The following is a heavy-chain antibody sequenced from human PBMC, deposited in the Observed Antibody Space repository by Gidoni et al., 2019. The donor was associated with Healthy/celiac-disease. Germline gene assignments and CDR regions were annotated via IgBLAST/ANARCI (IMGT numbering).Heavy chain of an antibody. CDR3: TRDQYYYGSGSYFDY. J-gene: IGHJ4*02. D-gene: IGHD3-10*01. CDR2: IRSKAYGGTT. CDR1: GFPFGDYA. V-gene: IGHV3-49*05. Sequence: EVQLVESGGGLVKPGRSLRLSCTASGFPFGDYAMSWFRQAPGKGLEWVGFIRSKAYGGTTEYAASVKGRFTISRDDSKSSAYLQMNSLKTEDTAVYYCTRDQYYYGSGSYFDYWGQGTLVTVSS.